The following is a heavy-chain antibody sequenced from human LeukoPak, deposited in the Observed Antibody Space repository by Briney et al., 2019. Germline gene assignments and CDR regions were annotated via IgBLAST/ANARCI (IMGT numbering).Heavy chain of an antibody. Sequence: VGSLRLSCAASGFTFSDYYMSWIRQAPGKGLEWVSYISSSGSTIYYADSVKGRFTISRDNAKNSLYLQMNSLRAEDTAVYYCARGASTLRYFDWLYWFDPWGREPWSPSPQ. D-gene: IGHD3-9*01. CDR2: ISSSGSTI. J-gene: IGHJ5*02. CDR3: ARGASTLRYFDWLYWFDP. V-gene: IGHV3-11*04. CDR1: GFTFSDYY.